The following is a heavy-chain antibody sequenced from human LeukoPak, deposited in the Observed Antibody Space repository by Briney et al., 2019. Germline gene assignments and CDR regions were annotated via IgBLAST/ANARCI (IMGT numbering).Heavy chain of an antibody. CDR2: INHSGST. D-gene: IGHD3-16*02. Sequence: SETLSFTCAGYGLSFSGFYWSWIRQPPGRGLEWIGEINHSGSTNDNPSLNSGVTISVDTSNNHFFLKLSSMTAAATAVYYGARLTYDYVWGIYHFDYWGQGTLVTVSS. CDR3: ARLTYDYVWGIYHFDY. V-gene: IGHV4-34*01. J-gene: IGHJ4*02. CDR1: GLSFSGFY.